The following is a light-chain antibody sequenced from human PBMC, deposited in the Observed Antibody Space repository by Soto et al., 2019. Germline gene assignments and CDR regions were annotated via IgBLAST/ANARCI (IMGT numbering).Light chain of an antibody. Sequence: EHLLTQSPGTLSLSPGERVTLSCRARQSVSSSYIAWHQQKPGQAPRLVIYSTSNRATGVPDMFSGSGSGTYFTLTINRLEPEDFAVYYGQQYSNSSLTFGRGTNVEIK. CDR3: QQYSNSSLT. J-gene: IGKJ1*01. CDR2: STS. V-gene: IGKV3-20*01. CDR1: QSVSSSY.